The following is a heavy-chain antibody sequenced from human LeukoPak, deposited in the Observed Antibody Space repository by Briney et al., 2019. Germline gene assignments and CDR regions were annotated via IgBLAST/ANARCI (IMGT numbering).Heavy chain of an antibody. V-gene: IGHV1-24*01. J-gene: IGHJ6*02. Sequence: ASVKVSCKVSGYTLTELSMHWVRQAPGKGFEWMGGFDPEDGETIYAQKFQGRVTMTRDTSTSTVYMELSSLRSEDTAVYYCARWWDDGSGYSYLYGMDVWGQGTTVTVSS. D-gene: IGHD3-22*01. CDR2: FDPEDGET. CDR1: GYTLTELS. CDR3: ARWWDDGSGYSYLYGMDV.